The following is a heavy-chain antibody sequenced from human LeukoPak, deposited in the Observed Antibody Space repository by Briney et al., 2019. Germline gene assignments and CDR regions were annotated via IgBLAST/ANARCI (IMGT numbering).Heavy chain of an antibody. CDR1: GFTVSGDY. CDR2: LYYGVST. CDR3: AKDRTGTTYYFDY. D-gene: IGHD1-7*01. J-gene: IGHJ4*02. Sequence: GGSLRLSCVVSGFTVSGDYISWFRQAPGKGLEWVSVLYYGVSTFYKDSVKGRFITSGDNSKNTLYLQMNSLRAEDTAVYYCAKDRTGTTYYFDYWGQGTLVTVSS. V-gene: IGHV3-66*02.